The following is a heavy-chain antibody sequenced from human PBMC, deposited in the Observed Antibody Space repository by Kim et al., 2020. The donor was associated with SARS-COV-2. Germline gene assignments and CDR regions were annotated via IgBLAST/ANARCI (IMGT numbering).Heavy chain of an antibody. D-gene: IGHD3-22*01. V-gene: IGHV4-39*01. Sequence: SETLSLTCTVSGCSISSSSYYWGWIRQPPGKELEWTGGIYYSGSTYYNPSLKSRVTIYVDTSKNQFSLKLRSVAAADTAVYYCARHGTMILVGVTPYFDYWGQGTLVTVSS. CDR2: IYYSGST. CDR1: GCSISSSSYY. J-gene: IGHJ4*02. CDR3: ARHGTMILVGVTPYFDY.